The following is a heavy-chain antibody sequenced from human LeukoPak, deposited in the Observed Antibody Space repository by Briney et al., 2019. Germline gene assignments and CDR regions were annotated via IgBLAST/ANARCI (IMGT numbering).Heavy chain of an antibody. D-gene: IGHD5-18*01. J-gene: IGHJ3*02. CDR1: GGSFSGYY. CDR2: INHSGST. V-gene: IGHV4-34*01. CDR3: ARPRARRGYSRDAFDI. Sequence: PSETQSLTCAVYGGSFSGYYWSWIRQPPGKGLEWIGEINHSGSTNYNPSLKSRVTISVDTSKNQFSLKLSSVTAADTAVYYCARPRARRGYSRDAFDIWGQGTMVTVSS.